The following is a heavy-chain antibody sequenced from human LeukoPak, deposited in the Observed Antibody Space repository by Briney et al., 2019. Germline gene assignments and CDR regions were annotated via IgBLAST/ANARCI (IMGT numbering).Heavy chain of an antibody. V-gene: IGHV4-34*01. CDR2: INHSGST. CDR3: ARVGLSSGWYGDY. D-gene: IGHD6-19*01. Sequence: SETLSLTCAVYGGSFSGYYWSWIRQPPGKGLEWIGEINHSGSTNYNPSLKSRVTISVDTSKNQFSLKLSSVTAADMAVYYCARVGLSSGWYGDYWGQGTLVTVSS. CDR1: GGSFSGYY. J-gene: IGHJ4*02.